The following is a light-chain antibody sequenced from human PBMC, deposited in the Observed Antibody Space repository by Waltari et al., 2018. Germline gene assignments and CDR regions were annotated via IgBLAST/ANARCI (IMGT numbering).Light chain of an antibody. V-gene: IGKV1-39*01. CDR2: GAS. CDR1: QSISNF. Sequence: DIQMTQSPSSLSASVGDRVTITCRASQSISNFVIWYQQKPGKAPKLLIYGASTLQTGVPSRFSGSGSGTDFTLTISSVQPEDFAAYYCQQSYRIPPTFGGGTKVEI. J-gene: IGKJ4*01. CDR3: QQSYRIPPT.